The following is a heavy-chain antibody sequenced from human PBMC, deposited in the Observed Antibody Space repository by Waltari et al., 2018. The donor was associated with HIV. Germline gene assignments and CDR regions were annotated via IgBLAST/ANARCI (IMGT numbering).Heavy chain of an antibody. CDR1: GFTFSSYA. D-gene: IGHD5-12*01. CDR2: ISGSGGST. V-gene: IGHV3-23*01. J-gene: IGHJ2*01. CDR3: AKDRKEWLPRGSYFDL. Sequence: EVQLLESGGGLVQPGGSLRLSCAASGFTFSSYAMSWVRQAPGKGLEWVSAISGSGGSTYYADSVKGRFTISRDNSKNTLYLQMNSLRAEDTAVYYCAKDRKEWLPRGSYFDLWGRGTLVTVSS.